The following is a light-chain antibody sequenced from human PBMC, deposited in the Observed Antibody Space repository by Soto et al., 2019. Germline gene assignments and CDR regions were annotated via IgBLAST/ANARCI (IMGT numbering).Light chain of an antibody. V-gene: IGLV2-18*02. CDR2: DVS. J-gene: IGLJ1*01. CDR1: GSDVGTFNR. Sequence: QSALTQPPSVSGSPGQSVAISCTGTGSDVGTFNRVSWYQQSPGTAPKLMIYDVSDRPSGVPDRFSGSKSGNTASLTISGLQAEDEADYYCRSYTSSSTYVFGTGTKLTVL. CDR3: RSYTSSSTYV.